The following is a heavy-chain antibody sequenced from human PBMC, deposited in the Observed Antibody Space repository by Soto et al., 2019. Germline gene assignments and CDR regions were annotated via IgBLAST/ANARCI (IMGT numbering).Heavy chain of an antibody. CDR1: GFTFSSYG. CDR2: IWYDGSNK. CDR3: ARDPSLLDYYDSSGYYIGGYFDY. D-gene: IGHD3-22*01. J-gene: IGHJ4*02. V-gene: IGHV3-33*01. Sequence: GGSLRLSCAASGFTFSSYGMHWVRQAPGKGLEWVAVIWYDGSNKYYADSVKGRFTISRDNSKNTLYLQMNSLRAEDTAVYYCARDPSLLDYYDSSGYYIGGYFDYWGQGTLVTVSS.